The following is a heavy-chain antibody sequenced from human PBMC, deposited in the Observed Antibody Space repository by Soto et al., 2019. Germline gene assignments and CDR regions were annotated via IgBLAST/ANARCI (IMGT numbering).Heavy chain of an antibody. V-gene: IGHV4-34*01. CDR2: INHSGNT. CDR1: VSSRMDNY. D-gene: IGHD2-21*01. CDR3: ERGRGELDA. Sequence: SSTXSLTWSVYVSSRMDNYFNWLRQPPGKGLEWIGEINHSGNTNYNQSLRSRVTISIDTSKNQLSLNLRSVSAADTAVYYCERGRGELDAWGQGTPVTVYS. J-gene: IGHJ5*02.